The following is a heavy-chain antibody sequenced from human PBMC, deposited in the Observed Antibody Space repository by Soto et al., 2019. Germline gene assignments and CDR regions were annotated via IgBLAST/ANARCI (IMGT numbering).Heavy chain of an antibody. CDR3: ARDRTTVTSYYFDY. D-gene: IGHD4-4*01. CDR2: IYYSGST. V-gene: IGHV4-59*01. J-gene: IGHJ4*02. CDR1: GGSFADYY. Sequence: SETLSLTCSVSGGSFADYYWSWIRQPPGKGLEWIGYIYYSGSTNYNPSLKSRVTISADTSKNQFSLELNSVTAADTAVYYCARDRTTVTSYYFDYWGQGTLVTVSS.